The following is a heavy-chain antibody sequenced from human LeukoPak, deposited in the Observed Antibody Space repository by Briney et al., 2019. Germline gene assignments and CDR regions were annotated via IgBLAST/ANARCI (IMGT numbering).Heavy chain of an antibody. J-gene: IGHJ4*02. D-gene: IGHD6-19*01. Sequence: PGGSLRLSCSASGFTFSSHAMYWVRQAPGKGLEYVSGITSDGGNTYYRDSVKGRFTISRDNSKNTLYLQMSCLRTEDTSLYFCVRRAVAENFFDYWGQGTLVTVSS. CDR2: ITSDGGNT. CDR3: VRRAVAENFFDY. V-gene: IGHV3-64D*06. CDR1: GFTFSSHA.